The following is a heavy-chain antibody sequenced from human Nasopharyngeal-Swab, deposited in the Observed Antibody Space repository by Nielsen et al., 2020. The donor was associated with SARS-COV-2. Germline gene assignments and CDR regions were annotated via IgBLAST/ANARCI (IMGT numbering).Heavy chain of an antibody. CDR1: GFTFSSYA. Sequence: GESLKISCAASGFTFSSYAMSWVRQAPGKGLEWVSAISGSGGSTYYADSVKGRFTISRDNSKNTLYLQMSSLRAEDTAVYYCAKVNYGSGSYHWFDPWGQGTLVTVSS. CDR2: ISGSGGST. J-gene: IGHJ5*02. D-gene: IGHD3-10*01. V-gene: IGHV3-23*01. CDR3: AKVNYGSGSYHWFDP.